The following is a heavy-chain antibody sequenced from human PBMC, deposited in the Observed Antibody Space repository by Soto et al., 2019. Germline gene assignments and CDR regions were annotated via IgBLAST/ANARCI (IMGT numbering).Heavy chain of an antibody. CDR3: ARDRAGYSYGYFRNYYYGMDV. Sequence: SETLSLTCTVSGGSIYRSGYYWGGIRQPPGRGLEWIGNIDYNGVTYSNPSLKSRVTISRDTSKSQFSLKLSSVTAADTAVYYCARDRAGYSYGYFRNYYYGMDVWGQGTTVTVSS. D-gene: IGHD5-18*01. CDR2: IDYNGVT. V-gene: IGHV4-39*07. CDR1: GGSIYRSGYY. J-gene: IGHJ6*02.